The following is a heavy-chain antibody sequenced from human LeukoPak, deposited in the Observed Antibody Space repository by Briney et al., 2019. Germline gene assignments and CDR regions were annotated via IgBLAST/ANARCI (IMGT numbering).Heavy chain of an antibody. CDR1: GGSFSGYY. CDR2: INHSGST. D-gene: IGHD3-3*01. V-gene: IGHV4-34*01. J-gene: IGHJ4*02. Sequence: SSETLSLTCAVYGGSFSGYYWSWIRQPPGKGLEWIGEINHSGSTNYNPSLKSRVTISVDTSKNQFSLKLSSVTAADTAVYYCARANGFWSGYLSPHFDYWGQGTLVTVSS. CDR3: ARANGFWSGYLSPHFDY.